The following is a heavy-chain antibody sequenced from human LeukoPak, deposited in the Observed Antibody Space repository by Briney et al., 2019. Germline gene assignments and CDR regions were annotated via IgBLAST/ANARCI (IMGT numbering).Heavy chain of an antibody. CDR2: ISSNGEST. CDR3: ARDLDDYMRY. V-gene: IGHV3-9*01. J-gene: IGHJ4*02. D-gene: IGHD4-11*01. Sequence: GGSLRLSCTASGFSFEAYAMQWVRQVPGKGLQWVSGISSNGESTGYADSVKGRFTISRDNAKNSLYLQMNSLRAEDTAVYYCARDLDDYMRYWGQGTLVTVSS. CDR1: GFSFEAYA.